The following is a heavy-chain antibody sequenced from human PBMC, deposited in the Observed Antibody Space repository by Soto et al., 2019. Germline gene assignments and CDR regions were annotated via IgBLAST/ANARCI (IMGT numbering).Heavy chain of an antibody. CDR2: IWYDGSNK. CDR1: GFTFSSYG. J-gene: IGHJ6*03. V-gene: IGHV3-33*01. CDR3: ARDFVCSSTSCPSSIYYYMDV. Sequence: QLVESGGGVVQPGRSLRLSCAASGFTFSSYGMHWVRQAPGKGLEWVAVIWYDGSNKYYADSVKGRFTMSRENSKKTLYLQMNSLRAEDTAVYYCARDFVCSSTSCPSSIYYYMDVWGKGTTVTVSS. D-gene: IGHD2-2*01.